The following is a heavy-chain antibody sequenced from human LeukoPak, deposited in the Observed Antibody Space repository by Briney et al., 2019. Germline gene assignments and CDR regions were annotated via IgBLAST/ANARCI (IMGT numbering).Heavy chain of an antibody. V-gene: IGHV3-74*01. Sequence: GGSLRLSCAASGFTFSSYWMHWVRQAPGKGLVWVSRINGDGSSTSYADSVKGRFTISRDNAKNTLYLQMNSLRAEDTAVYYCARGQWSGSCFDYWDQGTLVTVSS. CDR1: GFTFSSYW. CDR3: ARGQWSGSCFDY. CDR2: INGDGSST. J-gene: IGHJ4*02. D-gene: IGHD1-26*01.